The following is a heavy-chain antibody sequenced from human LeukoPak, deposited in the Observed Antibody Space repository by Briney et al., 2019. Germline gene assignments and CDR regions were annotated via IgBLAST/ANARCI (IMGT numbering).Heavy chain of an antibody. V-gene: IGHV4-59*13. Sequence: PSETLSLTCTVSGGSISTNYWSWIRQPPGKELEWIGYIYYSGSTNYNPSLKSRVTISMDTSKSQFSLKLSSVTAADTAIYYCARYSSSTWLGFDYWGQGTLVTVSS. D-gene: IGHD6-13*01. CDR1: GGSISTNY. CDR2: IYYSGST. J-gene: IGHJ4*02. CDR3: ARYSSSTWLGFDY.